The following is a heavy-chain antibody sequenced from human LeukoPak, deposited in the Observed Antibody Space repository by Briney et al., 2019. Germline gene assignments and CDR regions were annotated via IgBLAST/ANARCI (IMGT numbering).Heavy chain of an antibody. D-gene: IGHD6-19*01. CDR2: IYYSGST. J-gene: IGHJ4*02. CDR3: ARDYSSSGWYVLYFDY. V-gene: IGHV4-39*07. Sequence: SETLSLTCTVSGGSISSYYWGWIRQPPGKGLEWIGSIYYSGSTYYNPSLKSRVTISVDTSKNQFSLKLSSVTAADTAVYYCARDYSSSGWYVLYFDYWGQGTLVTVSS. CDR1: GGSISSYY.